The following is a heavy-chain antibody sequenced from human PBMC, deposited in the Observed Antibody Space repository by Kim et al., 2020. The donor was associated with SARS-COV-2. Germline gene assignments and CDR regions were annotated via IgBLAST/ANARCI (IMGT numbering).Heavy chain of an antibody. CDR2: IKSKSYGETR. CDR3: TTVAGRESFAFDI. CDR1: GFSFSDAW. V-gene: IGHV3-15*01. J-gene: IGHJ3*02. Sequence: GGSLRLSCAASGFSFSDAWMSWVRQAPGKGLEWVGRIKSKSYGETREYPAPVEGRFTVSRDDSKNTLYLQMNSLKTEDTAVYYCTTVAGRESFAFDIWGQGTMVSVSS.